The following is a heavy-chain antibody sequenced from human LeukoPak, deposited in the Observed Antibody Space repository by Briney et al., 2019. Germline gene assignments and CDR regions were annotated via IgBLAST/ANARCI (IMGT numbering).Heavy chain of an antibody. Sequence: ASVKVSCKASGYTFTSYAIHWVRQAPGQRLEWMGWISAGNGDTKYSQNFQGRVTFISNTSATTAFMELSSLRSEDAAVYYCARDSGSGNNDYWGQGTLVTVSS. CDR2: ISAGNGDT. CDR3: ARDSGSGNNDY. D-gene: IGHD1-26*01. J-gene: IGHJ4*02. V-gene: IGHV1-3*01. CDR1: GYTFTSYA.